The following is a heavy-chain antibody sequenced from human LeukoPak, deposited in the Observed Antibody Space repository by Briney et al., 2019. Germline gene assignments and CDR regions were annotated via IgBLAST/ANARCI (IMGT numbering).Heavy chain of an antibody. Sequence: GGSLSLSCAASGFSFRSFAMSWVRQAPGEGLEWVSGISDSGGDTRYADSVKGRFTISRDNSRNTLYLQMNNLRDEDTATYYCASKNSGLYPFYYWGQGTLVTVSS. V-gene: IGHV3-23*01. J-gene: IGHJ4*02. CDR1: GFSFRSFA. D-gene: IGHD2-2*01. CDR2: ISDSGGDT. CDR3: ASKNSGLYPFYY.